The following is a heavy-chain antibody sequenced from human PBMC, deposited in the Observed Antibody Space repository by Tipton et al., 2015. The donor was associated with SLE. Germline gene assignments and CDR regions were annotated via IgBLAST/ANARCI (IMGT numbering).Heavy chain of an antibody. CDR2: IGIADDT. V-gene: IGHV3-13*04. Sequence: SLRLSCAASGFTFSSYDMHWVRQATGKGLEWVSYIGIADDTYYPGSVKGRFTISRENAKNFLYLQMNSLRAEDTAVYYCVRGRGYASSGYYFDSWGQGTLVTVSS. CDR1: GFTFSSYD. D-gene: IGHD3-22*01. J-gene: IGHJ4*02. CDR3: VRGRGYASSGYYFDS.